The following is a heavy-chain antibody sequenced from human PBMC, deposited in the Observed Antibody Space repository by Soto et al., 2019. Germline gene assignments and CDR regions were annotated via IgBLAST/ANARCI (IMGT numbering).Heavy chain of an antibody. CDR3: ARTPDI. V-gene: IGHV4-30-2*01. Sequence: SETLSLTCAVSGGSISSGGYSWSWIRQPPGKGLEWIGYIYYGSTYYNPSLKSRVTISVDRSKNQFSLKLSSVTAADTAVYYCARTPDIWGQGAMVTIS. J-gene: IGHJ3*02. CDR1: GGSISSGGYS. CDR2: IYYGST.